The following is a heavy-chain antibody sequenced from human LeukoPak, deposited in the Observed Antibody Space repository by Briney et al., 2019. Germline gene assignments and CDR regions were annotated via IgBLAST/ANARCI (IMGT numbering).Heavy chain of an antibody. CDR2: ISGSGGST. J-gene: IGHJ3*02. D-gene: IGHD4-17*01. CDR1: GFTFSSYA. CDR3: AKVGSGMDYGDLDAFDI. V-gene: IGHV3-23*01. Sequence: PGGSLRLSCAASGFTFSSYAMSWVRQAPGKGLERVSAISGSGGSTYYADSVKGRFTISRDNSKNTLYLQMNSLRAEDTAVYYCAKVGSGMDYGDLDAFDIWGQGTMVTVSS.